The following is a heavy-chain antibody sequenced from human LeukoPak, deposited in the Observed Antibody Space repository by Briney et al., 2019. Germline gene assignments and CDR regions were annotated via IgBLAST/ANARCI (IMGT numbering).Heavy chain of an antibody. CDR1: GFTFSNYY. Sequence: GGSLRLSCAASGFTFSNYYMSWVRQAPGKGLEWVANINQGGSEKYYVDSVKGRFTISRDNAKNSLYLQMNSLRAEDTALYYCARAGYTYVSPMTDYWGQGTLVTVSS. J-gene: IGHJ4*02. D-gene: IGHD5-18*01. CDR3: ARAGYTYVSPMTDY. V-gene: IGHV3-7*03. CDR2: INQGGSEK.